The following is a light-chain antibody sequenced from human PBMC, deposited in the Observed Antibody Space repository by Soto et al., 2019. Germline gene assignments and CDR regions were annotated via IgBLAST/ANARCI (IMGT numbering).Light chain of an antibody. CDR1: STNMGAGYD. CDR3: QSYDTRLPGSCV. V-gene: IGLV1-40*01. Sequence: QSVLTQPPSVCGAPGRRVTSSGTGSSTNMGAGYDVHWYQQLPGTAPKLLIYDNTKRPSGVPHRFSGSKSGPSASLPITGIQAEDEVDYYCQSYDTRLPGSCVFGRGTKVTVL. J-gene: IGLJ1*01. CDR2: DNT.